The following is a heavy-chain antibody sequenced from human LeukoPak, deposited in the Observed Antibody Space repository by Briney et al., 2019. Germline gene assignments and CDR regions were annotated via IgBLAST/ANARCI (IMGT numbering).Heavy chain of an antibody. Sequence: PGGSLRLSCAASGFTFSTYAMHWVRQAPGKGLEWVAFISYDGTNKYCADSVKGRFTISRDNSKNTLYLQMNSLRAEDTALYYCAREILTGYAFDIWGQGTTVTVSS. CDR3: AREILTGYAFDI. J-gene: IGHJ3*02. CDR1: GFTFSTYA. D-gene: IGHD7-27*01. CDR2: ISYDGTNK. V-gene: IGHV3-30-3*01.